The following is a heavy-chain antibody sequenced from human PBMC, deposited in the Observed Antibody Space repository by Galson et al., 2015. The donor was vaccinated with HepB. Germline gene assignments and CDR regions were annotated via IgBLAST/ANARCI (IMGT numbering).Heavy chain of an antibody. Sequence: SVKVSCKASGYTFTGYYMHWVRQAPGQGLEWMGWINPNSGGTNYAQKFQGRVTMTRDTSISTAYMELSRLRSDDTAVYYCARQLRFLEWSFDYWGQGTLVTVSS. CDR3: ARQLRFLEWSFDY. CDR1: GYTFTGYY. J-gene: IGHJ4*02. D-gene: IGHD3-3*01. V-gene: IGHV1-2*02. CDR2: INPNSGGT.